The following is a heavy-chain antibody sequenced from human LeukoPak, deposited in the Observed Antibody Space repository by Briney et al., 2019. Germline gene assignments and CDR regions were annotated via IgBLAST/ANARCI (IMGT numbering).Heavy chain of an antibody. CDR3: ARRQGCSSTSCPPDY. J-gene: IGHJ4*02. D-gene: IGHD2-2*01. CDR2: IYPGDSYT. Sequence: GESLKISCRGSGYSFTTYWIGRVRQMPGKGLEWMGIIYPGDSYTRYSPSFQGQVTMSADKSINTAYLQWSSLKASDTAMYYCARRQGCSSTSCPPDYWGQGTLVTVSS. CDR1: GYSFTTYW. V-gene: IGHV5-51*01.